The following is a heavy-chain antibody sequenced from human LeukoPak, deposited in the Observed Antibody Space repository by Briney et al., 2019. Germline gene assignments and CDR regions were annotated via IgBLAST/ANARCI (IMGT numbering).Heavy chain of an antibody. CDR2: IYTSGST. V-gene: IGHV4-4*07. Sequence: SETLSLTCTVSGGYISSYYWSWIRLPAGKGLECIARIYTSGSTNYNPSLKSRVTMSVDTSKNQFSLRLSSVTAADTAVYYCAREYYDLWSGYPGYYYYMDVWGKGTTVTVSS. CDR3: AREYYDLWSGYPGYYYYMDV. J-gene: IGHJ6*03. CDR1: GGYISSYY. D-gene: IGHD3-3*01.